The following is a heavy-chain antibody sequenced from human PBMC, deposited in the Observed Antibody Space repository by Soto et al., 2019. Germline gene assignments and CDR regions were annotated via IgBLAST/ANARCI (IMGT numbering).Heavy chain of an antibody. Sequence: QLQLQESGPGLVKPSETLSLTCTVSGGSISSSSYYWGWIRQPPGKGLEWIGSMRYSGSTYYNPSLKSRVTISVDTSKNQFSLKLNSVTAADTAVYYCARWDSTTQAYDYWGQGTLVPVSS. D-gene: IGHD6-13*01. CDR3: ARWDSTTQAYDY. CDR1: GGSISSSSYY. CDR2: MRYSGST. J-gene: IGHJ4*02. V-gene: IGHV4-39*01.